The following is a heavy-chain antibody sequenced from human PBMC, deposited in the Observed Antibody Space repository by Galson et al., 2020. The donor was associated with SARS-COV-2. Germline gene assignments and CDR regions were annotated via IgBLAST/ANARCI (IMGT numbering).Heavy chain of an antibody. Sequence: GGSLRLSCAASGLSLSSYSMNWVRQAPGKGLEWVSYVSSTGDTIYYADSVKGRSTISRDTAKNSLFLEMNSVRDGDTAVYYCARCRHSSSSLDYYYYYGMDVWGQGTTVTVSS. CDR1: GLSLSSYS. CDR3: ARCRHSSSSLDYYYYYGMDV. J-gene: IGHJ6*02. V-gene: IGHV3-48*02. D-gene: IGHD6-6*01. CDR2: VSSTGDTI.